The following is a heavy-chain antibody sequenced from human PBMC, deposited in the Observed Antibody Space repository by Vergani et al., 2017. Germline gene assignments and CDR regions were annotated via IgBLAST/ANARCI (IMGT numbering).Heavy chain of an antibody. D-gene: IGHD3-16*01. CDR2: INPDDNTT. CDR1: GFTFSTYW. V-gene: IGHV3-74*01. J-gene: IGHJ4*02. CDR3: ARDNWGTPSY. Sequence: DVQLVESGGALFPPGGSLRLSCAASGFTFSTYWMQWVRQAPGKGLVWVSRINPDDNTTNYADSAKCLFTISRDNAKNTLYLQMNSLRVEDTAVYYCARDNWGTPSYWGQGTLVTVSS.